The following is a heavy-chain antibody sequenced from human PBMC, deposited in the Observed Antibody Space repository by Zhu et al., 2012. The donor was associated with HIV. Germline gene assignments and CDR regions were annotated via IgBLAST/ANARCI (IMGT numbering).Heavy chain of an antibody. J-gene: IGHJ4*01. Sequence: EVLLVASGGGLVQPGRSLRLSRVVSGFTFDDFAMHWVRQAPGKGLEWVSGISWNGLITGYADSVKGRFTISRDNAKNSLYLEMNSLRPEDMAFYYCAKATGSGHFHLFDYWGHGTLVTVSS. D-gene: IGHD6-25*01. V-gene: IGHV3-9*03. CDR1: GFTFDDFA. CDR3: AKATGSGHFHLFDY. CDR2: ISWNGLIT.